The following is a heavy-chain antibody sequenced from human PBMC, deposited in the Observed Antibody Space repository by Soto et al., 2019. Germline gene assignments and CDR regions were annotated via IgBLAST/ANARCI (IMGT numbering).Heavy chain of an antibody. CDR3: ARDRETGTTDPEFDY. J-gene: IGHJ4*02. CDR2: ISAYNGNT. Sequence: ASVKVSCKASGYTFTSYGISWVRQAPGQGLEWMVWISAYNGNTNYAQKLQGRVTMTTDTSTSTAYMELRSLRSDDTAVYYCARDRETGTTDPEFDYWGQGTLVTVSS. V-gene: IGHV1-18*04. CDR1: GYTFTSYG. D-gene: IGHD1-1*01.